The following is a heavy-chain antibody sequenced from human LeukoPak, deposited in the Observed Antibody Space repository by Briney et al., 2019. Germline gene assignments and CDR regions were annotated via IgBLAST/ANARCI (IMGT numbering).Heavy chain of an antibody. J-gene: IGHJ4*02. CDR1: GFTFSNYE. Sequence: GGSLRLSCAASGFTFSNYEMNWVRQAPGKGLGWVAYTSSSGYTIYYADSVKGRFTISRDNAKNSLYLQMSSLKLEDTAVYYCAKDYRHWGQGTLVTVSS. CDR3: AKDYRH. V-gene: IGHV3-48*03. CDR2: TSSSGYTI.